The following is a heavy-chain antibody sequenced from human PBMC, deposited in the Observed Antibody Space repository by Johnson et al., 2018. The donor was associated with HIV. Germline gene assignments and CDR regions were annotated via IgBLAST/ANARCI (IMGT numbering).Heavy chain of an antibody. Sequence: VQLVESGGGLVKPGGSLRLSCAASGFTFSDYYMSWIRQAPGKGLEWVSYISSSGSTIYYADSVKGRFTISRDNAKNSLYLQMNSLRAEDTAVYYCARVKSYGNWGSRKGGRESRAAFDIWGQGTMVTVSS. D-gene: IGHD7-27*01. CDR1: GFTFSDYY. CDR3: ARVKSYGNWGSRKGGRESRAAFDI. CDR2: ISSSGSTI. V-gene: IGHV3-11*04. J-gene: IGHJ3*02.